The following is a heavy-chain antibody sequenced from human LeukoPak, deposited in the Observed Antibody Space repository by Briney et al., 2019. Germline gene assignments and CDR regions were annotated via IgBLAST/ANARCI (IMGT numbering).Heavy chain of an antibody. J-gene: IGHJ3*02. Sequence: GGSLRLSCAASGFTVRSNYMSWVRQAPGEGVEWVTVIYSGGSTYYASSVKVRFTSSRDNSKISLYLQRISLRDEDTSVYYCAREGTVTTYAFDIWGQGTMVTVAS. D-gene: IGHD4-17*01. V-gene: IGHV3-53*01. CDR2: IYSGGST. CDR1: GFTVRSNY. CDR3: AREGTVTTYAFDI.